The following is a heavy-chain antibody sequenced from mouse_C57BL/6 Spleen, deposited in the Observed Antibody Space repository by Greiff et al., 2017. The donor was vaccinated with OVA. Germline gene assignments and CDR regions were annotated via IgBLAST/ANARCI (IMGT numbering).Heavy chain of an antibody. Sequence: VQLKESGPELVKPGASVKISCKASGYSFTGYYMNWVKQSPEKSLEWIGEINPSTGGTTYNQKFKAKATLTVDKSSSTSYMQLKSLTSEDSAVYYCARYYGSSDYFDYWGQGTTLTVSS. J-gene: IGHJ2*01. D-gene: IGHD1-1*01. CDR3: ARYYGSSDYFDY. V-gene: IGHV1-42*01. CDR2: INPSTGGT. CDR1: GYSFTGYY.